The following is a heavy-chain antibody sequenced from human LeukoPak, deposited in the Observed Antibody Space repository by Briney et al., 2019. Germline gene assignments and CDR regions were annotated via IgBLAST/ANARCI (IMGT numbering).Heavy chain of an antibody. Sequence: ASVRVSCKXSGYTFTDYYIHWMRQAPGQGLEWMGWINSNSGGISYAQKFQGRVTLTRDTPARTVFMELNRLTSDDTAVYYCARTSIAARRADFDYWGQGTVVTVSS. D-gene: IGHD6-6*01. CDR3: ARTSIAARRADFDY. CDR2: INSNSGGI. V-gene: IGHV1-2*02. CDR1: GYTFTDYY. J-gene: IGHJ4*02.